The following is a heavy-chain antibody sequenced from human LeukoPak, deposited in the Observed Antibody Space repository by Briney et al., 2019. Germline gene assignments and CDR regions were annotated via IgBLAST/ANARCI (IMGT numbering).Heavy chain of an antibody. J-gene: IGHJ4*02. V-gene: IGHV1-2*02. D-gene: IGHD2-21*01. CDR1: GYLFTGFY. Sequence: ASVKVSCKTSGYLFTGFYIHWVRQVPGQGLEWMGWMNPNSGDTKFAARFQGRVAMTRVTSINTAYMELTGLTPADTAIYYCAKRGGALSDWGQGTPVTVTS. CDR3: AKRGGALSD. CDR2: MNPNSGDT.